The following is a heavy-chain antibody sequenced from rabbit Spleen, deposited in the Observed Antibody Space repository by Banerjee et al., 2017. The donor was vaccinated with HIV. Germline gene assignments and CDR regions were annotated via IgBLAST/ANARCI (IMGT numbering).Heavy chain of an antibody. J-gene: IGHJ4*01. D-gene: IGHD1-1*01. CDR3: ARDLVGVIGWNFYL. CDR2: IYTGNNKN. CDR1: GFSFSSSYD. Sequence: VESGGGLVQPGASLTLTCTASGFSFSSSYDMCWVRQAPGKGLEWIGCIYTGNNKNYYASWAKGRFTISKTSSTMVTLQMTSLTAADTATYFCARDLVGVIGWNFYLWGPGTLVTVS. V-gene: IGHV1S40*01.